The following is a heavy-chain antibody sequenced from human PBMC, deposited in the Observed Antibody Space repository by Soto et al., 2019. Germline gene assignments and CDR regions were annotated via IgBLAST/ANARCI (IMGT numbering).Heavy chain of an antibody. Sequence: QLQLQESGSGLVKPSQTLSLTCAVSGGSISSGGYSWSWIRQPPGKGLEWIGYIYHSGSTYYNPSLKSRVTRSVDRSKNQFSLKLSSVTAADTAVYYCARERRYQSDWFDPWGQGTLVTVSS. CDR3: ARERRYQSDWFDP. CDR1: GGSISSGGYS. J-gene: IGHJ5*02. V-gene: IGHV4-30-2*01. D-gene: IGHD2-2*01. CDR2: IYHSGST.